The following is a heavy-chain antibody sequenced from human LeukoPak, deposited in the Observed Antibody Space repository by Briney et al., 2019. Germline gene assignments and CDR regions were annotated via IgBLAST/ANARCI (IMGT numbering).Heavy chain of an antibody. CDR3: TRFSRSAESH. D-gene: IGHD2-15*01. CDR2: IRPDGSEE. Sequence: PGGSLRLSCAASRFTFSSYWMSWVRQTPGKGLEWVANIRPDGSEEQYVDSTKGRFSISRDNAQNSLYLQMNSLRAEDTAVYYCTRFSRSAESHWGQGTLVTVSS. J-gene: IGHJ4*02. V-gene: IGHV3-7*01. CDR1: RFTFSSYW.